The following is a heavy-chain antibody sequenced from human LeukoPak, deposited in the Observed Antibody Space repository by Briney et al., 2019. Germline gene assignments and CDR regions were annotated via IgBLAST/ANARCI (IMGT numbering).Heavy chain of an antibody. V-gene: IGHV1-2*04. CDR1: GYTFTGYY. D-gene: IGHD2-15*01. CDR3: ARDPCSGGSCYANWFDP. CDR2: INPNSEGT. J-gene: IGHJ5*02. Sequence: ASVKVSCKASGYTFTGYYMHWVRQAAGQGLEWMGWINPNSEGTNYAQKVKGWVTMTRDTSISTAYMELSSLRSDDTAVYYCARDPCSGGSCYANWFDPWGQGTLVTVSS.